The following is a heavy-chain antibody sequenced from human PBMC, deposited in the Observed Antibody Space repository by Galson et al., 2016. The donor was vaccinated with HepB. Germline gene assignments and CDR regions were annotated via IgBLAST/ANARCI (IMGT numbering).Heavy chain of an antibody. D-gene: IGHD2-21*02. CDR1: GFKFISHA. Sequence: SLRLSCAASGFKFISHALNWVRQAPGRGLEWISSIGSDTRSTYYADSVKGRFTVSRDNAKNSLYPLMSSLRADDTAVYYCARSGLTAKVDYWGQGTLVAVSS. J-gene: IGHJ4*02. V-gene: IGHV3-21*01. CDR2: IGSDTRST. CDR3: ARSGLTAKVDY.